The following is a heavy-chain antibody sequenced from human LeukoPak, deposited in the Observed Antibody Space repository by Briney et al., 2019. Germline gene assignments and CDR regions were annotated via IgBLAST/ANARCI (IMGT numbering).Heavy chain of an antibody. J-gene: IGHJ4*02. CDR3: AKAPVLLWFGELSYFDY. V-gene: IGHV3-30*18. Sequence: GGSLRLSCAASGFTFSSYGMHWVRQAPGKGLEWVAVISYDGSNKYYADSVKGRFTISRDNSKNTLYLQMNSLRAEDTAVYYCAKAPVLLWFGELSYFDYWGQGTLVTVSS. D-gene: IGHD3-10*01. CDR2: ISYDGSNK. CDR1: GFTFSSYG.